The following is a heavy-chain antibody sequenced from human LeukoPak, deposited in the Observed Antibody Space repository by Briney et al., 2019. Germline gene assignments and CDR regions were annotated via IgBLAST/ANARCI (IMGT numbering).Heavy chain of an antibody. Sequence: GGSLRLSCAASGFTFSSYWMHWVRQAPGKGLVWVSRINSDGSSTSYADSVKGRFTISRDNAKNTLYLQMNSLRAEDTAVYYCASPTMVRGGNYYYYGMDVWGQGTTVTVSS. V-gene: IGHV3-74*01. D-gene: IGHD3-10*01. CDR3: ASPTMVRGGNYYYYGMDV. CDR1: GFTFSSYW. J-gene: IGHJ6*02. CDR2: INSDGSST.